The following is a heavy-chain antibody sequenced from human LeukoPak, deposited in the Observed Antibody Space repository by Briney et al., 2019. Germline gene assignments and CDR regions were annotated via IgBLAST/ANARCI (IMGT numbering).Heavy chain of an antibody. CDR3: ARDGVADGLYLDS. CDR1: GFTFSHYW. V-gene: IGHV3-7*01. D-gene: IGHD6-13*01. J-gene: IGHJ4*02. Sequence: PGGSLRLSCAPSGFTFSHYWMSWVRQPPGKGLEWVADMNQDGSEKYYVDSVKGRFTISRDNTKNSLSLQMNSLRAEDTAVYFCARDGVADGLYLDSWGQGALVTVSS. CDR2: MNQDGSEK.